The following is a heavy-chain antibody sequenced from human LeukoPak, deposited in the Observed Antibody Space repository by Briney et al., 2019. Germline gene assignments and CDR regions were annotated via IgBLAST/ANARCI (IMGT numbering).Heavy chain of an antibody. V-gene: IGHV4-34*01. Sequence: SETLSLTCAVYGGSFSGYYWSWIRQPPGKGLEWIGEINHSGSTNYNPSLKSRVTISVDTSKNQFSLKLSSVTAADTAVYYCARGHITIFGVVIIAVNGMDVRGQGTTVTVSS. J-gene: IGHJ6*02. CDR3: ARGHITIFGVVIIAVNGMDV. CDR1: GGSFSGYY. D-gene: IGHD3-3*01. CDR2: INHSGST.